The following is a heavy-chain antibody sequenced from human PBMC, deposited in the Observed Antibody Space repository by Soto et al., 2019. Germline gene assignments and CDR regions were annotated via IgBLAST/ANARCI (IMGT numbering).Heavy chain of an antibody. CDR2: ISSTTNYI. Sequence: EVQLVESGGGLVQPGGSLRLSCVVSAASGFTFSNYAMSWVRQAPGKGLEWVSSISSTTNYIYYGDSMKGRFTISRDNAKNSLYLEMNSLRAEDTAVYYCARESEDLTSNFDYWGQGTLVTVSS. V-gene: IGHV3-21*06. J-gene: IGHJ4*02. CDR3: ARESEDLTSNFDY. CDR1: GFTFSNYA.